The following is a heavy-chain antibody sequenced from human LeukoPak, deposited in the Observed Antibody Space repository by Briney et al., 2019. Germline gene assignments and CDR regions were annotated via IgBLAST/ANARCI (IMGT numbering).Heavy chain of an antibody. Sequence: GESPRISCKGSGYTFSSYWIGWVRQMPGKGLEWMGIIYPGDSDTRSSPSLQGQVTISVDTSIGTAYLQWSSLKASDTAIYYCARQNDFRLDYWGQGTLVTVSS. CDR3: ARQNDFRLDY. CDR2: IYPGDSDT. CDR1: GYTFSSYW. V-gene: IGHV5-51*01. J-gene: IGHJ4*02. D-gene: IGHD3-3*01.